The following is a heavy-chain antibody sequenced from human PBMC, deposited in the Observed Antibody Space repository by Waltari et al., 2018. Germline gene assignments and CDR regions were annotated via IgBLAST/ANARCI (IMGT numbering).Heavy chain of an antibody. Sequence: EVQLVESGGGLTQPGGSLRLSCAASGFTVSSNYMSWVRQAPGKGLEWVSAIYSDGTTYYTDSVKGRFTISRDSSKDTLYLQMNSLRAEDMGVYYCAREAALTNDFDIWGRGTNVTVSS. CDR2: IYSDGTT. CDR3: AREAALTNDFDI. V-gene: IGHV3-53*01. J-gene: IGHJ3*02. CDR1: GFTVSSNY. D-gene: IGHD6-25*01.